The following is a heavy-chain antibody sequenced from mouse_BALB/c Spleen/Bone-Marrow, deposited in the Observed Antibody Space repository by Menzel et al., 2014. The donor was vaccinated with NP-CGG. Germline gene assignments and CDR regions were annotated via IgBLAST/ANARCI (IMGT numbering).Heavy chain of an antibody. J-gene: IGHJ2*01. V-gene: IGHV3-5*02. CDR3: TRDNWDGYFDY. CDR2: IYYSGTI. CDR1: GISIXIGNYR. Sequence: VQLKESGPGLVKPSQTVSLTCTVTGISIXIGNYRWSWIRQFPGNKLEWIGYIYYSGTITYNPSLTSRTTITRDTSENQFFLEMNSLTAEDTATYYCTRDNWDGYFDYWGQGTTLTLSS. D-gene: IGHD4-1*02.